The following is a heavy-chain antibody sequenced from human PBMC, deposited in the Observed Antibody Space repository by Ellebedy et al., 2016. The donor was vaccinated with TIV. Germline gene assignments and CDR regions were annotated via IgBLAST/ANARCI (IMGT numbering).Heavy chain of an antibody. CDR1: GFTFSSYA. J-gene: IGHJ4*02. V-gene: IGHV3-23*01. Sequence: PGGSLRLSCAVSGFTFSSYAMHWVRQAPGKGLERVSCMGSGGGSPHYADSVKGRFTISTNDSRTTLFRQMNSLRADDTAVYYCAQDEQGYDFAWGQGTLVTVSS. CDR2: MGSGGGSP. D-gene: IGHD1-1*01. CDR3: AQDEQGYDFA.